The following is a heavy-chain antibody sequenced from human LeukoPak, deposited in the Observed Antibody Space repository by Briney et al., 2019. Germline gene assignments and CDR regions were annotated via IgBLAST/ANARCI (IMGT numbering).Heavy chain of an antibody. J-gene: IGHJ4*02. V-gene: IGHV3-23*01. Sequence: PGGSLRLSCAASGFAFSNYAMSWVRQAPGKGLEWVSGISGIGGSTYYADSVKGRFTISRDNSKNTLYLQMNSLRAEDTAVYYCAKDRWNTVMAHFDYWGQGTLVTVSS. D-gene: IGHD5-18*01. CDR2: ISGIGGST. CDR1: GFAFSNYA. CDR3: AKDRWNTVMAHFDY.